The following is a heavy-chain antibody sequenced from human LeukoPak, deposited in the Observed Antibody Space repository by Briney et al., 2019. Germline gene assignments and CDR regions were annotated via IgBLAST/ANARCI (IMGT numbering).Heavy chain of an antibody. Sequence: ASVKASCKASGYTFTSYAMHWVRQAPGQRLEWMGWINAGNGSTKYSQKFQGRVTITRDTSASTAYMELSSLRSEDTAVYYCARGSRVTMVRGVITPDDYWGQGTLVTVSS. CDR2: INAGNGST. D-gene: IGHD3-10*01. J-gene: IGHJ4*02. V-gene: IGHV1-3*01. CDR1: GYTFTSYA. CDR3: ARGSRVTMVRGVITPDDY.